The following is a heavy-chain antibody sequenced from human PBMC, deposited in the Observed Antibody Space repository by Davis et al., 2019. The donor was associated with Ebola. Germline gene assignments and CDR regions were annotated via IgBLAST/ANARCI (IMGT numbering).Heavy chain of an antibody. CDR1: GYTFTSYG. D-gene: IGHD3-10*01. J-gene: IGHJ4*02. CDR2: ISTYNGNT. V-gene: IGHV1-18*01. Sequence: ASVKVSCKASGYTFTSYGISWVRQAPGQGLGWMGWISTYNGNTNYAQKLQGRVTMTTDTSTSTAYMELRSLRSDDTAVYYCARRPTDYYGSGSYTHIFDYWGQGTLVTVSS. CDR3: ARRPTDYYGSGSYTHIFDY.